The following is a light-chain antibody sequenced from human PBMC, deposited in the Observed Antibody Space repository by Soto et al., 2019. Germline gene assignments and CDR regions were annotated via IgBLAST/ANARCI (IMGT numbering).Light chain of an antibody. CDR2: GAS. Sequence: EVVMTQSPATLSVSPGERATLSCRASQSVSSKLAWYQQKPGQAPRLLIYGASTRATGIPARFSGSGSGTEFTLTISSLQSEDFATYYCQQLNSYPLSFGGGTKVDIK. CDR3: QQLNSYPLS. CDR1: QSVSSK. V-gene: IGKV3-15*01. J-gene: IGKJ4*01.